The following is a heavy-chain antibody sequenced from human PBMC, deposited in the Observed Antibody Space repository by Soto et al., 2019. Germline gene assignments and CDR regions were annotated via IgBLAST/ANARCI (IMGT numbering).Heavy chain of an antibody. CDR1: GGSFNNYC. D-gene: IGHD3-10*01. CDR2: VCPGGRT. Sequence: QVRLQQWGAGLVRPSETLSLTCAVYGGSFNNYCWSWIRQPPGKGLEWIGEVCPGGRTNYSPTLKREGRIAVEVSTNQFSLRLTSVTVADTAVYYCARGDYGKYDAYNWFDPWGQGNLVIVAS. J-gene: IGHJ5*02. CDR3: ARGDYGKYDAYNWFDP. V-gene: IGHV4-34*02.